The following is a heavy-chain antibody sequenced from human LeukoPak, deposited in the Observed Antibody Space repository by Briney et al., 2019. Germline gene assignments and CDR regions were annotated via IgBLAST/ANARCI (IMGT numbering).Heavy chain of an antibody. J-gene: IGHJ4*02. Sequence: GGSLRLSCAASGFTFSSYAIHWVRQAPGKGLEWVAGISYDGSDRYYADSVKGRFTISRDNSKNTLFLQMNSLRAEDTAVYYCAKVGLTVTTILDYFDYWGQGTLVTVSS. CDR2: ISYDGSDR. CDR1: GFTFSSYA. CDR3: AKVGLTVTTILDYFDY. D-gene: IGHD4-11*01. V-gene: IGHV3-30*04.